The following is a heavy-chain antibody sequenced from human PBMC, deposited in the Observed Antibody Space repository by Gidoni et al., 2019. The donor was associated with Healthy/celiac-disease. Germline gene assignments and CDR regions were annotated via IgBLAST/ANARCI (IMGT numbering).Heavy chain of an antibody. J-gene: IGHJ5*02. CDR2: IYHSGST. CDR3: ARAYYDILTGPPGWFDP. Sequence: QLQLQESGSGLVKPSQTLSLTCAVSGGSISSGGYSWSWIRQPPGKGLEWIGYIYHSGSTYYNPPLKSRVTISVDRSKNQFSLKLSSVTAADTAVYYCARAYYDILTGPPGWFDPWGQGTLVTVSS. D-gene: IGHD3-9*01. CDR1: GGSISSGGYS. V-gene: IGHV4-30-2*01.